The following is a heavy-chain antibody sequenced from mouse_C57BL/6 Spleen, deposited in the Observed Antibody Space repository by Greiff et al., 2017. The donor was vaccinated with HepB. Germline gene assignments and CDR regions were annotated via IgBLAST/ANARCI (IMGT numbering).Heavy chain of an antibody. CDR2: INPGSGGT. CDR1: GYAFTNYL. CDR3: ARGGLLQYFDD. D-gene: IGHD2-3*01. V-gene: IGHV1-54*01. Sequence: QVQLQQSGAELVRPGTSVKVSCKASGYAFTNYLIEWVKQRPGQGLEWIGVINPGSGGTNYNEKFKGKATLTADKSSSTAYMQLSSRTTVDSAVYFCARGGLLQYFDDWGTGTTVTVSS. J-gene: IGHJ1*03.